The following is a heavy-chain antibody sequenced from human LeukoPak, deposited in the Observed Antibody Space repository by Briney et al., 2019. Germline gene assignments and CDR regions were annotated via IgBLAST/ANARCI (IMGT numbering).Heavy chain of an antibody. J-gene: IGHJ4*02. CDR2: IYHSGST. D-gene: IGHD3-9*01. Sequence: PSETLSLTCTVSGYSISSGYYWGWIRQPPGKGLEWIGSIYHSGSTYYNPSLKSRVTISVDTSKNQFSLKLSSVTAADTAVYYCARVRFWGYDILTGYQYYFDYWGQGTLVTVSS. CDR1: GYSISSGYY. CDR3: ARVRFWGYDILTGYQYYFDY. V-gene: IGHV4-38-2*02.